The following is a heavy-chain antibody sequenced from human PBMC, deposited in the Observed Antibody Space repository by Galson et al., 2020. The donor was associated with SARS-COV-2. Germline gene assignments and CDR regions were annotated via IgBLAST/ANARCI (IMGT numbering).Heavy chain of an antibody. J-gene: IGHJ5*02. CDR2: ITTSGTST. D-gene: IGHD2-2*01. CDR3: AKARGPAAAKWFDP. Sequence: GASLKISCAASGFTFSSYAMSWVRQAPGRGLEWVSTITTSGTSTYYADSVKGRFTISRDNSKNTLYLQMNSLRAEDTAVYYCAKARGPAAAKWFDPWGQGTLVTVST. V-gene: IGHV3-23*01. CDR1: GFTFSSYA.